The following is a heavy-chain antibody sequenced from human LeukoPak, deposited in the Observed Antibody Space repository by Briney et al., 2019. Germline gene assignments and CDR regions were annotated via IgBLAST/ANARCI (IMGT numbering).Heavy chain of an antibody. CDR2: ISDSGGSS. D-gene: IGHD3-10*01. J-gene: IGHJ4*02. CDR3: AKDGIWFGELLYNFDY. CDR1: GFTFKTYA. V-gene: IGHV3-23*01. Sequence: GGSLRLSCAVSGFTFKTYAMSWVRQAPGKGLEWVSGISDSGGSSFYADSVKGRFTISRDNSKNTLYLQMNSLRAEDTAVYYCAKDGIWFGELLYNFDYWGQGTLVTVSS.